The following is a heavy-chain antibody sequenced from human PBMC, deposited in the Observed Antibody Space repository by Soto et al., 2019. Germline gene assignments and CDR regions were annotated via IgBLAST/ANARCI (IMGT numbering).Heavy chain of an antibody. V-gene: IGHV3-23*01. D-gene: IGHD3-3*01. CDR1: GFSFGGYA. Sequence: GVSLRLSCAASGFSFGGYALSWVRQAPGKGLEWVSTISGSDGKTFYADSVKGRFSISRDTSQSTLYLQMNSLRADDTAMYYCARWSYLDYWGQGTRVTVSS. CDR3: ARWSYLDY. CDR2: ISGSDGKT. J-gene: IGHJ4*02.